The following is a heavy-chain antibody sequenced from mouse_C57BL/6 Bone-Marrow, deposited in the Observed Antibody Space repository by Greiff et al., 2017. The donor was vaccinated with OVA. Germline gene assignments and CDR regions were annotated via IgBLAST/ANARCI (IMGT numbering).Heavy chain of an antibody. CDR3: ARQYYDGYYFDY. CDR2: ISGGGGNT. D-gene: IGHD2-4*01. CDR1: GFTFSSYT. Sequence: EVHLVESGGGLVKPGGSLKLSCAASGFTFSSYTMSWVRQTPEKRLEWVATISGGGGNTYYPDSVKGRFTISRDNAKNTLYLQMSSLRSEDTALYYCARQYYDGYYFDYWGQGTTLTVSS. V-gene: IGHV5-9*01. J-gene: IGHJ2*01.